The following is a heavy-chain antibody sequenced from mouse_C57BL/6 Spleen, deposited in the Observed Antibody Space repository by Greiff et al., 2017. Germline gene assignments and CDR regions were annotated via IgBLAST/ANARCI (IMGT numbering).Heavy chain of an antibody. V-gene: IGHV1-50*01. CDR1: GYTFTSYW. CDR2: IDPSDSYT. D-gene: IGHD2-4*01. J-gene: IGHJ2*01. Sequence: QVQLKQPGAELVKPGASVKLSCKASGYTFTSYWMQWVKQRPGQGLEWIGEIDPSDSYTNYNQKFKGKATLTVDTSSSTAYMQLSSLTSEDSAVYYCARRDYEGYWGQGTTLTVSS. CDR3: ARRDYEGY.